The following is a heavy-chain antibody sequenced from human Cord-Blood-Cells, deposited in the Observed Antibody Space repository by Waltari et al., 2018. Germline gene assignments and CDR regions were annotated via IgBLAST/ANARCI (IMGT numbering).Heavy chain of an antibody. CDR1: GGSISSGGYS. D-gene: IGHD3-16*01. CDR2: IYQSGST. Sequence: QLQLQESGSGLVKPSQTLSLTCAVSGGSISSGGYSWSWIRQPPGKGLEWIGYIYQSGSTDYTPSLKSRVTISVDRSKNQFSLKLSSVTAADTAVYYCARSGTPLKLGAFDIWGQGTMVTVSS. CDR3: ARSGTPLKLGAFDI. V-gene: IGHV4-30-2*01. J-gene: IGHJ3*02.